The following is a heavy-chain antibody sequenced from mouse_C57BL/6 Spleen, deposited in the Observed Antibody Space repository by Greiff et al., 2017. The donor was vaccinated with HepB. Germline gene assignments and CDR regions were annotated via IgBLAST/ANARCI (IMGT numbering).Heavy chain of an antibody. CDR1: GYSFTGYY. V-gene: IGHV1-42*01. D-gene: IGHD2-4*01. Sequence: EVQLQESGPELVKPGASVKISCKASGYSFTGYYMNWVKQSPEKSLEWIGEINPSTGGTTYNQKFKAKATLTVDKSSSTAYMQLKSLTSEDSAVYYCARNDYDWFAYWGQGTRVTVSA. CDR3: ARNDYDWFAY. CDR2: INPSTGGT. J-gene: IGHJ3*01.